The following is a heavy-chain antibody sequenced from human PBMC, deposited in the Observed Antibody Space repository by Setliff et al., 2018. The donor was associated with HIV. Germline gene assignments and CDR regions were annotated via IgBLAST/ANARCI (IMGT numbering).Heavy chain of an antibody. CDR1: GFTFSNYG. CDR2: IRYDGSNK. CDR3: AKDRYYDSSGSPFDY. V-gene: IGHV3-30*02. D-gene: IGHD3-22*01. Sequence: GGSLRLSCAAFGFTFSNYGVHWVRQAPGKGLEWVAFIRYDGSNKYYADSVKGRFTISRDNSKNTLYLQMNSLRAEDTAVYYCAKDRYYDSSGSPFDYWGQGTLVTVSS. J-gene: IGHJ4*02.